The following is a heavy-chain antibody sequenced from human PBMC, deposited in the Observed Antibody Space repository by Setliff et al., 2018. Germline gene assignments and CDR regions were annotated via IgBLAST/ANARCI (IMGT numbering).Heavy chain of an antibody. J-gene: IGHJ4*02. D-gene: IGHD3-3*01. CDR3: ASRVTYYNFWSGYYDY. CDR1: GGSISSSSYY. V-gene: IGHV4-39*07. CDR2: IYYSGST. Sequence: SETLSLTCTVSGGSISSSSYYWGWIRQPPGKGLEWIGSIYYSGSTYYNPSLKSRVTISVDTSKNQFSLKLSSVTAADTAVYYCASRVTYYNFWSGYYDYWGQGTLVTVSS.